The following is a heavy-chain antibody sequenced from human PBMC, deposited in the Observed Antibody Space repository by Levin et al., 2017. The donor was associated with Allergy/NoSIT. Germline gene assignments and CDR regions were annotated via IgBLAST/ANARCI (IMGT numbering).Heavy chain of an antibody. D-gene: IGHD2-2*01. V-gene: IGHV1-2*03. CDR1: GYTFTDYY. CDR2: INTNDGGT. CDR3: TRDNYAFLHDY. Sequence: LVASVKVSCKASGYTFTDYYMHWVRQAPGQGLEWMGWINTNDGGTNYAQKFRGRVTMTRDTSISTAYMVLSGLRSDDTAVYYCTRDNYAFLHDYWGQGTLVTVSS. J-gene: IGHJ4*02.